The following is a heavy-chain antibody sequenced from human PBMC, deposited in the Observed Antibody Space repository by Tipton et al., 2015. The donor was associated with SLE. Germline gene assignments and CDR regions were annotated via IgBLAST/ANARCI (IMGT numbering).Heavy chain of an antibody. V-gene: IGHV3-23*01. CDR1: GFTFSSYA. D-gene: IGHD1-26*01. J-gene: IGHJ3*02. CDR3: ARDKGGSYPRDAFDI. Sequence: SLRLSCAASGFTFSSYAMSWVRQAPGKGLEWVSAISGSGGSTYYADSVKGRFTISRDNTKNSLYLQMNSLRAEDTALYYCARDKGGSYPRDAFDIWGQGTMVTVSS. CDR2: ISGSGGST.